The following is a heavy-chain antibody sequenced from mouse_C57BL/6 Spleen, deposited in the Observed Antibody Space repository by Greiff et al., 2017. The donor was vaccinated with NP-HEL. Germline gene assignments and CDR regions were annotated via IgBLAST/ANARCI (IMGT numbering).Heavy chain of an antibody. CDR1: GFSLTSYS. D-gene: IGHD2-2*01. V-gene: IGHV2-9-1*01. CDR2: IWTGGGT. Sequence: VQRVESGPGLVAPSQSLSITCTVSGFSLTSYSISWVRQPPGKGLEWLGVIWTGGGTNYNSALKSRLSISKDNSKSHVFLKMNSLQTDDTARYYWASDGYEGGFAYWGQGTMVTVSA. J-gene: IGHJ3*01. CDR3: ASDGYEGGFAY.